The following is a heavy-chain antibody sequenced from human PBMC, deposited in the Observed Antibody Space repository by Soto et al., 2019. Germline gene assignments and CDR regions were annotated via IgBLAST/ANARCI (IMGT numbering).Heavy chain of an antibody. V-gene: IGHV4-34*01. CDR3: VREVDTAMVDS. CDR1: GGSFSGYY. Sequence: SETLSLTCAVYGGSFSGYYWSWIRQPPGKGLEWIGEINHSGSTNYNPSLKSRVTISVDTSKNQFSLKLSSVTAADTAVYYCVREVDTAMVDSWGQGTLVTVSS. J-gene: IGHJ4*02. D-gene: IGHD5-18*01. CDR2: INHSGST.